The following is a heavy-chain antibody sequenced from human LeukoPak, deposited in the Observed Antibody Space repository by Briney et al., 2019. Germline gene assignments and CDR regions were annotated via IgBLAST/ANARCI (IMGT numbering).Heavy chain of an antibody. D-gene: IGHD7-27*01. CDR3: ARVPLGINAN. CDR1: GFTFSSYW. V-gene: IGHV3-74*01. Sequence: GGSLRLSCVASGFTFSSYWMHWVRQAPGKGLVWVSRINSDGSSTIYADSVKGRFTISRDNAKNTLYLQTNSLRAEDTAVYYCARVPLGINANWGQGTLVTVSS. J-gene: IGHJ4*02. CDR2: INSDGSST.